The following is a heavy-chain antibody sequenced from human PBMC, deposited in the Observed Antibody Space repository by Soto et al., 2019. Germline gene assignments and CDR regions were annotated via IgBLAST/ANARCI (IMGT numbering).Heavy chain of an antibody. Sequence: QVQLVQSGAEVEKPGASVKVSCKASGYTFTNYAVHWVRQAPGQRLEWMGWINAGNGNTRYSQKFQGRVTIIRDTSARTAYMELSSLRSEDTAVYYCARGHLAVVPVASWYYYMDVWGKGTTVTVSS. CDR1: GYTFTNYA. D-gene: IGHD2-2*01. CDR3: ARGHLAVVPVASWYYYMDV. CDR2: INAGNGNT. J-gene: IGHJ6*03. V-gene: IGHV1-3*01.